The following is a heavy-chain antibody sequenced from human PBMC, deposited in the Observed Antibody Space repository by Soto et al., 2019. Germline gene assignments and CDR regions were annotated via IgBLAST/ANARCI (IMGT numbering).Heavy chain of an antibody. CDR3: ARDKNWRLQLGAGGMDV. CDR2: IKQDGSEK. D-gene: IGHD1-1*01. J-gene: IGHJ6*02. V-gene: IGHV3-7*05. Sequence: PGGSLRLSCAASGFTFSSYWMSWVRQAPGKGLEWVANIKQDGSEKYYVDSVKGRFTISRDNAKNSLYLQMNSLRAEDTAVYYCARDKNWRLQLGAGGMDVWGQGTTVTVSS. CDR1: GFTFSSYW.